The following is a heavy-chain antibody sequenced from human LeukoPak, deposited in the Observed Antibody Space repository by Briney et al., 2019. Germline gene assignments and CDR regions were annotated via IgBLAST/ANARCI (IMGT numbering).Heavy chain of an antibody. CDR3: ARDLPEVVPAAMGYYYYYVDV. D-gene: IGHD2-2*01. V-gene: IGHV4-59*12. CDR1: GGSISSYY. Sequence: PSETLSLTCTVSGGSISSYYWSWIRQPPGKGLEWIGYIYYSGSTNYNPSLKSRVTISVDTSKNQFSLKLSSVTAADTAVYYCARDLPEVVPAAMGYYYYYVDVWGKGTTVTVSS. CDR2: IYYSGST. J-gene: IGHJ6*03.